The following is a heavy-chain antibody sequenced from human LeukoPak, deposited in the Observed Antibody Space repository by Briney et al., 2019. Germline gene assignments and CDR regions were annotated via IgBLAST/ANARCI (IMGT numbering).Heavy chain of an antibody. D-gene: IGHD6-19*01. Sequence: ASVKVSCKASGYTFTGYYMHWVRQAPGQGLEWMGWINPNSGGTNYAQKFQGRVTMTRDTSISTAYMELSRLRSDDTAVYYCARGGEQWLAARYYFDYWGQGTLATVSS. CDR1: GYTFTGYY. J-gene: IGHJ4*02. CDR2: INPNSGGT. V-gene: IGHV1-2*02. CDR3: ARGGEQWLAARYYFDY.